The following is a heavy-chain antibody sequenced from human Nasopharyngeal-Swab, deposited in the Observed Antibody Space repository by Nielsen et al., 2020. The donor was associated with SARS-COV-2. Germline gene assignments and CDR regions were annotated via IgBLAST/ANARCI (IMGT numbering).Heavy chain of an antibody. Sequence: GESLRISCAASGFTFSNAWVSWVRQAPGKGLGWVGRIKSKTDGGTTDYAAPVKGRFTISRDDSKNTLYLQMNSLKTEDTAVYYCTTDSKRLRQWLVLDYYYMDVWGKGTTVTVSS. V-gene: IGHV3-15*01. D-gene: IGHD6-19*01. CDR1: GFTFSNAW. CDR3: TTDSKRLRQWLVLDYYYMDV. J-gene: IGHJ6*03. CDR2: IKSKTDGGTT.